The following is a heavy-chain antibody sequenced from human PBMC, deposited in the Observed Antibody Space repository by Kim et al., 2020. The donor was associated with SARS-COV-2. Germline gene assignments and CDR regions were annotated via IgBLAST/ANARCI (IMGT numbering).Heavy chain of an antibody. J-gene: IGHJ4*02. Sequence: GGSLRLSCTASGFTVSSNYMNWVHQAPGKGLEWVSVIYSGGSTFYADSVKGRFTISRHNSENTLYLQMNSLRAEDTAVYYCASLNYFGSGTYFWGRGTLVTVSS. CDR1: GFTVSSNY. CDR2: IYSGGST. D-gene: IGHD3-10*01. V-gene: IGHV3-53*04. CDR3: ASLNYFGSGTYF.